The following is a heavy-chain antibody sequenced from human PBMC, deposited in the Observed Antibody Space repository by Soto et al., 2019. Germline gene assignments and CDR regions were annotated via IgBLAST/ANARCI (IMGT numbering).Heavy chain of an antibody. CDR1: GYTFTDYW. J-gene: IGHJ6*02. CDR3: DRTLSTIRYHYYEMDV. CDR2: IYPGDSDT. V-gene: IGHV5-51*01. Sequence: GESLKISCKGSGYTFTDYWIGWVRQLPGKGLEWMGIIYPGDSDTRYSPSFQGHVTITVDKSTSTAYLQWNTLKASDTAMYYCDRTLSTIRYHYYEMDVWGQGTTVTVSS. D-gene: IGHD2-2*02.